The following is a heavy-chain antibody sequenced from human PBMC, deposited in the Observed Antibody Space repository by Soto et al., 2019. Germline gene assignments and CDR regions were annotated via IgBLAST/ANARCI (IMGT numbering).Heavy chain of an antibody. J-gene: IGHJ6*02. CDR1: GFNFSSYE. CDR2: ISSSGSTI. V-gene: IGHV3-48*03. Sequence: PGGSLRLSYAASGFNFSSYEMNWVRQAPGKGLEWVSYISSSGSTIYYADSVKGRFTISRDNAKNSLYLQMNSLRDEDTAVYYCARDHKGGYYYYGMDVWGQGTTVTVSS. CDR3: ARDHKGGYYYYGMDV.